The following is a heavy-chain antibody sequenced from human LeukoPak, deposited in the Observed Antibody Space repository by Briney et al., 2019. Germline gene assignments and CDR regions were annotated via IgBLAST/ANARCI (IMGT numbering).Heavy chain of an antibody. Sequence: ASVKVSCKASGYTFTSYGISWVRQAPGQGLEWMGWISAYNGNTNYAQKLQGRVTMTTDTSTSTAYMELRSLRSDDAAVYYCARGYGGNSEDYYYGMDVWGQGTTVTVSS. V-gene: IGHV1-18*01. CDR1: GYTFTSYG. D-gene: IGHD4-23*01. CDR2: ISAYNGNT. CDR3: ARGYGGNSEDYYYGMDV. J-gene: IGHJ6*02.